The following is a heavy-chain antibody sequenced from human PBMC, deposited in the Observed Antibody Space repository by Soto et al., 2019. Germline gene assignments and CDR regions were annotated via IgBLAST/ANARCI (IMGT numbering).Heavy chain of an antibody. V-gene: IGHV3-21*06. CDR2: VSSSSNFK. CDR3: ATVTAGNYYDY. J-gene: IGHJ4*02. D-gene: IGHD1-26*01. CDR1: GFSFSRYS. Sequence: GGSLRLFCAASGFSFSRYSMNWVRQAPGKGLEWVASVSSSSNFKYYADSVKGRFTISRDDAQNSVFLQMNSLRVEDTAVYYCATVTAGNYYDYWGQGTLVTVSS.